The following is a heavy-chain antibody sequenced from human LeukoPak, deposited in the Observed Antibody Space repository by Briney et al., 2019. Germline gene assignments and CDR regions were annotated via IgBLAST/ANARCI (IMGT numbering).Heavy chain of an antibody. CDR2: ISDSGGNT. Sequence: GGSLRLSCAASGFTFNSYAMSWVRQAPWERLQWVSGISDSGGNTYYADSVRGRFTISRDNSKNALYLQMNSLRAEDTAVYYCARHRSSWLIDYWGQGTLVTVSS. D-gene: IGHD6-6*01. J-gene: IGHJ4*02. CDR3: ARHRSSWLIDY. CDR1: GFTFNSYA. V-gene: IGHV3-23*01.